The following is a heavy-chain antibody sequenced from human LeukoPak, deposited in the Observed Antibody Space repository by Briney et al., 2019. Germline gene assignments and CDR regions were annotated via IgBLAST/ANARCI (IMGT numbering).Heavy chain of an antibody. CDR2: ISSSSIYI. V-gene: IGHV3-21*01. D-gene: IGHD5-24*01. Sequence: GGSLRLSCAASGFTFSNYRMNRVRQAPGKGLEWVSSISSSSIYIYYADSLKGRFTISRDNAKNSLYLQMNSLRAEDTAVYYCARGRDGYNLVDAFDIWGQGIMVTVSS. J-gene: IGHJ3*02. CDR1: GFTFSNYR. CDR3: ARGRDGYNLVDAFDI.